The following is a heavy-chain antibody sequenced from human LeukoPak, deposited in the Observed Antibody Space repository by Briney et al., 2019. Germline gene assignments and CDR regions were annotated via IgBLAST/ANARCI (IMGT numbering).Heavy chain of an antibody. CDR2: ISSTGSNI. J-gene: IGHJ4*02. CDR3: AREASSSNYFDY. Sequence: GGSLRLSCAASGFTFSTYEMNWVRQAPGKGLEWVSYISSTGSNIYYADSVKGQFTISRDNAKNSLYLQMNSLRAEDTAVYYCAREASSSNYFDYWGQGTLVTVSS. D-gene: IGHD4-11*01. CDR1: GFTFSTYE. V-gene: IGHV3-48*03.